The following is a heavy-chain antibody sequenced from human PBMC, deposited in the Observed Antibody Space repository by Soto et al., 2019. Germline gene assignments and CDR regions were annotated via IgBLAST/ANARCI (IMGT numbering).Heavy chain of an antibody. CDR1: EYTFTDNY. D-gene: IGHD2-2*01. Sequence: ASVKVSCKTSEYTFTDNYIYWIRQAPGQGLEWMGWLNPNSGATDFAQRFQGRVTLTSDTFISTAYMELNRLTSDDTAVFYCARQSCGSTSCFYDYWGPGTLVTVS. J-gene: IGHJ4*02. CDR3: ARQSCGSTSCFYDY. CDR2: LNPNSGAT. V-gene: IGHV1-2*02.